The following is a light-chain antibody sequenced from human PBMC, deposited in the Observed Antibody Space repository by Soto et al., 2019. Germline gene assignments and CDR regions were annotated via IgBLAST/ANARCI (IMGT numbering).Light chain of an antibody. Sequence: AIQMTQSPSSLSASVGDRVTITCRASQGIGNDLGWYQQEPGKAPRLLLYTTSNLQTGVPSRFSGSGSGTDFTLTISSLQPEDFATYYCLQDYNYPLTFGGGTKVEIK. J-gene: IGKJ4*01. CDR1: QGIGND. CDR3: LQDYNYPLT. CDR2: TTS. V-gene: IGKV1-6*01.